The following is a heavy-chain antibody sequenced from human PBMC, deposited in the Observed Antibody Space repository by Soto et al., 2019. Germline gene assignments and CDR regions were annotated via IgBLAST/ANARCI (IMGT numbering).Heavy chain of an antibody. CDR2: INPSGGFT. J-gene: IGHJ6*02. Sequence: ASVKVSCKASGNTLTNFYIHWVRQAPGQGLEWMGMINPSGGFTNYAQRFQGRVTMTRDTSTATVYMELSSLRSDDTAVFYCAREEAGDGNYYYYGIDVWGQ. CDR3: AREEAGDGNYYYYGIDV. CDR1: GNTLTNFY. D-gene: IGHD6-19*01. V-gene: IGHV1-46*01.